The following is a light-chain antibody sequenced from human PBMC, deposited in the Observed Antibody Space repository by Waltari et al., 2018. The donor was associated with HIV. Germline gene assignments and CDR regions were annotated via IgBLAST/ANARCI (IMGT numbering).Light chain of an antibody. CDR2: ELT. V-gene: IGLV2-23*02. CDR1: SSDVEIYNL. Sequence: QSALTQPASVSGSPGQSIPISCTGTSSDVEIYNLVSWYQQHPGKAPKLRIYELTKLPSGVSNLFSGSKSVNTASLTISGLQAEDEADYYCCSYAGSSTCVFGGGTKLTVL. J-gene: IGLJ3*02. CDR3: CSYAGSSTCV.